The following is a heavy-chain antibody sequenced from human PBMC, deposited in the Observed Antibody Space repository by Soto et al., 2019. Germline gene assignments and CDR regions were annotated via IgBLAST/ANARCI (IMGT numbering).Heavy chain of an antibody. Sequence: SVKVSCKASGGTFSSYAISWVRQAPGQGLEWMGGIIPIFGTANYAQKFQGRVTITADESTSTAYMELSSLRSEDTAVYYCARYGARSTRAERPDYYYYYGMDGWGQGTTVTVAS. CDR3: ARYGARSTRAERPDYYYYYGMDG. CDR1: GGTFSSYA. V-gene: IGHV1-69*13. J-gene: IGHJ6*02. CDR2: IIPIFGTA. D-gene: IGHD2-2*01.